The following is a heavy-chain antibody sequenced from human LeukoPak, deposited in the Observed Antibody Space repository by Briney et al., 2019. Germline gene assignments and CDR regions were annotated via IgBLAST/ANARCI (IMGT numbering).Heavy chain of an antibody. CDR1: GGSISSYY. V-gene: IGHV4-59*01. CDR2: IYYSGST. D-gene: IGHD3-22*01. CDR3: ARGRDYYDSSGYYYEGTIVDY. Sequence: SETLSLTCTVSGGSISSYYWSWIRQPPGKGLEWIGYIYYSGSTNYNPSLKSRVTISVDTSKNQFPLKLSSVTAADTAVYYCARGRDYYDSSGYYYEGTIVDYWGQGTLVTVSP. J-gene: IGHJ4*02.